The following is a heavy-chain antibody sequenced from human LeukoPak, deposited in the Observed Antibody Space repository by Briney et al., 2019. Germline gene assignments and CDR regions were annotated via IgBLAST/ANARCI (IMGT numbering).Heavy chain of an antibody. CDR2: ISWNSGSI. V-gene: IGHV3-9*01. CDR1: GFTFDDYA. Sequence: GGSLSLSCAASGFTFDDYAMHWVRQAPGKGLEWVSGISWNSGSIGYADSVKGRFTISRDNAKNSLYLQMNSLRAEDTALYYCAKERGGYDAFDIWGQGTMVTVSS. J-gene: IGHJ3*02. CDR3: AKERGGYDAFDI. D-gene: IGHD5-12*01.